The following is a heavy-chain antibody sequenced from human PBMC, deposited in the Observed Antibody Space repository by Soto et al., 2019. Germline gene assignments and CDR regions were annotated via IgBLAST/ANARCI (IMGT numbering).Heavy chain of an antibody. CDR2: IYYSGST. CDR1: GGSTSGYY. J-gene: IGHJ4*02. D-gene: IGHD3-22*01. V-gene: IGHV4-59*08. Sequence: SSETLSLTCTVSGGSTSGYYWGWIRQPPGKGLEWIGYIYYSGSTNYNPSLKSRVTISVDTSKNQFSLKLSSVTAADTAVYYCARAEGPDYDSSGAIDYWGQGTLVTVSS. CDR3: ARAEGPDYDSSGAIDY.